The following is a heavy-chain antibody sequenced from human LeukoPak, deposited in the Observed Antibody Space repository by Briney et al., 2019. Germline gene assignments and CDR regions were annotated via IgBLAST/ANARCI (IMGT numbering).Heavy chain of an antibody. V-gene: IGHV3-7*01. J-gene: IGHJ3*02. CDR3: ARDTLVGATNDAFDI. Sequence: GGSLRLPCAASGFTFSSYWMSWVRQAPGKGLEWVANIKQDGSEKYYVDSVKGRFTISRDNAKNSLYLQMNSLRAEDTAVYYCARDTLVGATNDAFDIWGQGTMVTVSS. CDR2: IKQDGSEK. CDR1: GFTFSSYW. D-gene: IGHD1-26*01.